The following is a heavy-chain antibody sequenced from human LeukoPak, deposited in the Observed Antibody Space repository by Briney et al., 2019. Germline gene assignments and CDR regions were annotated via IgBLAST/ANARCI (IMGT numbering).Heavy chain of an antibody. CDR3: ARDPNGDYIGAFDF. D-gene: IGHD4-17*01. Sequence: PGGSLRLSCAASGFTFSNYAMIWVCQAPGQGLEWVSAIRSGGSAKYADPVKARFTISRDNSKNTLYLQMNSLRAEDTALYFCARDPNGDYIGAFDFLGQGTVVTVSS. CDR1: GFTFSNYA. J-gene: IGHJ3*01. CDR2: IRSGGSA. V-gene: IGHV3-23*01.